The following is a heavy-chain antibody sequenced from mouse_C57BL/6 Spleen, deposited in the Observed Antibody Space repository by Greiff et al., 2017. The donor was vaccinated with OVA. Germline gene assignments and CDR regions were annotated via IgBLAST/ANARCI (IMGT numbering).Heavy chain of an antibody. Sequence: VQLQQPGAELVKPGASVKVSCKASGYTFTSYWMHWVKQRPGQGLEWIGRIHPSDSDTNYNQKFKGKATLTVDKSSSTAYMQLSSLTSEDSAVYYCSIERGYSNRYFDYWGQGTTLTVSS. CDR2: IHPSDSDT. D-gene: IGHD2-5*01. J-gene: IGHJ2*01. V-gene: IGHV1-74*01. CDR3: SIERGYSNRYFDY. CDR1: GYTFTSYW.